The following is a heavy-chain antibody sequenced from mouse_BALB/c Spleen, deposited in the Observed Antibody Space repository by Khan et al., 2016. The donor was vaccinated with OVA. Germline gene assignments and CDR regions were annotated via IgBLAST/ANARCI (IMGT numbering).Heavy chain of an antibody. CDR1: GFSLNNYS. J-gene: IGHJ3*01. V-gene: IGHV2-2*02. Sequence: QVQLQQSGPGLVQPSQSLSITCTVSGFSLNNYSVHWVRQSPGKGLEWLGVIWSAGRTDYNAAFISRLTISKDNSRSQVFFKMNSLQPNDTAIYYCARRGYDYGRGALFAYWGQGTLVTVSA. CDR2: IWSAGRT. CDR3: ARRGYDYGRGALFAY. D-gene: IGHD2-4*01.